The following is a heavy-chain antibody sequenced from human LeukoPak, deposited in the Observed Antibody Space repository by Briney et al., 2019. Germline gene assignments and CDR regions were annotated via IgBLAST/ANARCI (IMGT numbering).Heavy chain of an antibody. D-gene: IGHD3-22*01. V-gene: IGHV4-59*01. Sequence: SETLSLTCTVSGGSISSYYWSWIRQPPGKGLEWIGYIYYSGSTNYNPSLKSRVTISVDTSKNQFSLKLSSVTAADTAVYYCARGGYYYDSSGYYGGRYDYWGQGTLVTVSS. J-gene: IGHJ4*02. CDR1: GGSISSYY. CDR3: ARGGYYYDSSGYYGGRYDY. CDR2: IYYSGST.